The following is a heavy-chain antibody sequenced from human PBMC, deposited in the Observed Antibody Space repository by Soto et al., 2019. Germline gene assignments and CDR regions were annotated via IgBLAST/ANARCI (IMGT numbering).Heavy chain of an antibody. CDR2: ISGSGNTT. Sequence: GGSLRLSCIASGFIFSNYAMTWVRQAPGRGLEWVSTISGSGNTTYYTDSIKGHFTISRDNSKTTLYLQMRGLRPEDTAVYFCARKSRDIDFWGQGTLVTVSS. D-gene: IGHD3-9*01. CDR3: ARKSRDIDF. V-gene: IGHV3-23*01. J-gene: IGHJ4*02. CDR1: GFIFSNYA.